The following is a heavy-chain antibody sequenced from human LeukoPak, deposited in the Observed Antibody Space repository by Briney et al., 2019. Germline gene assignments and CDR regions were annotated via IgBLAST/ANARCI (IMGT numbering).Heavy chain of an antibody. Sequence: SETLSLTCTVSGGSISSYYWSWIRQPPGKGLEWIGYIYYSGSTNYNPSLKSRVTISVDTSKNQFSLKLSSVTAADTAVYYCARGPYCSSTSCPPPNWFDPWGQGTLVTVSS. D-gene: IGHD2-2*01. CDR3: ARGPYCSSTSCPPPNWFDP. J-gene: IGHJ5*02. CDR2: IYYSGST. CDR1: GGSISSYY. V-gene: IGHV4-59*01.